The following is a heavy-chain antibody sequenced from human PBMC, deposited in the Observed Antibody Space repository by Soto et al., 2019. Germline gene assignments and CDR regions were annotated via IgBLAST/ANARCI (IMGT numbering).Heavy chain of an antibody. CDR3: ATRLRITMVRAHY. J-gene: IGHJ4*02. CDR2: LKSETDGGTT. Sequence: SLRLSCAVSGLTIDNAWVSWVRQAPGKGLEWVGRLKSETDGGTTEYAAPVKGRFTISRDDSQSTLYLQMNSLRAEDTAVYYCATRLRITMVRAHYWGQGTLVTVSS. V-gene: IGHV3-15*01. D-gene: IGHD3-10*01. CDR1: GLTIDNAW.